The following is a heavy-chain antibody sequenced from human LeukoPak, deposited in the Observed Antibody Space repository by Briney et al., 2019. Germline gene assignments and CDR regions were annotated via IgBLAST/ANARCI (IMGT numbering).Heavy chain of an antibody. CDR2: INPRGGTP. CDR1: GYTFTIYY. J-gene: IGHJ4*02. D-gene: IGHD5-18*01. V-gene: IGHV1-46*01. Sequence: ASVTVSRKASGYTFTIYYMHWVRQAPGQGLEWMGIINPRGGTPTYAQKFQGRVTVTRDTSTSTVYMELSSLRPEDTAVYYCARSGAPRNSFGGYRGDYWGQGTLVTVSA. CDR3: ARSGAPRNSFGGYRGDY.